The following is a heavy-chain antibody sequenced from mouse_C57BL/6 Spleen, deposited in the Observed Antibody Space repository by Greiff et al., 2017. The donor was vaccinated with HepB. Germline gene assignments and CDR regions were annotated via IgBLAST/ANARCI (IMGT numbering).Heavy chain of an antibody. CDR2: IHPNSGST. V-gene: IGHV1-64*01. D-gene: IGHD2-14*01. J-gene: IGHJ2*01. CDR1: GYTFTSYW. CDR3: AKDLPGYTDY. Sequence: VKLQQPGAELVKPGASVKLSCKASGYTFTSYWMHWVKQRPGQGLEWIGMIHPNSGSTNYNEKFKSKATLTVDKSSSTAYMQLSSLTSEDSAVYYCAKDLPGYTDYWGQGTTLTVSS.